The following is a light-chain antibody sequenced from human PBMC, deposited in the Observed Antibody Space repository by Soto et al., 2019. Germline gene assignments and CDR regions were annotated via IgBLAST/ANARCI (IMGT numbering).Light chain of an antibody. CDR3: SSYTSSSLL. CDR1: SSDVGGYNY. Sequence: QSALTQPASVSGSPGQSITISCTGTSSDVGGYNYVSWYQQHPGKAPKLMIYDVSNRPSGVSNRFSGSKSGNTASLTISGLQDEDEYYYYCSSYTSSSLLFGTGTKLTVL. V-gene: IGLV2-14*01. J-gene: IGLJ1*01. CDR2: DVS.